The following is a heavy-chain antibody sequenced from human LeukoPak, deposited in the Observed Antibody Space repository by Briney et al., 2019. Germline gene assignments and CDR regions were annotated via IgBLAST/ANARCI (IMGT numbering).Heavy chain of an antibody. CDR3: ARYVVYGSGKYYFDY. CDR2: ITYGGTT. J-gene: IGHJ4*02. CDR1: GGSIRSSDYC. V-gene: IGHV4-39*01. Sequence: SETLSLTCFVSGGSIRSSDYCWSWIRQPPGKEVEWIATITYGGTTYYDPSLQSRVTISVDTSKNQFSLRLNSVTAADTAVYFCARYVVYGSGKYYFDYWGQGSLVTVSS. D-gene: IGHD3-10*01.